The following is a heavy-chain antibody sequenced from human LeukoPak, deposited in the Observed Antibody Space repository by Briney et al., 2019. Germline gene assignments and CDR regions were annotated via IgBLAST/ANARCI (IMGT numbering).Heavy chain of an antibody. CDR3: ARDRWALIVPDAFDI. Sequence: NPSETLSLTCTVSGGSISSSSYYWGWIRQPPGKGLEWTGSIYYSGSTYYNPSLKSRVTISVDTSKNQFSLKLSSVTAADTAVYYCARDRWALIVPDAFDIWGQGTMVTVSS. J-gene: IGHJ3*02. V-gene: IGHV4-39*07. CDR2: IYYSGST. D-gene: IGHD3-22*01. CDR1: GGSISSSSYY.